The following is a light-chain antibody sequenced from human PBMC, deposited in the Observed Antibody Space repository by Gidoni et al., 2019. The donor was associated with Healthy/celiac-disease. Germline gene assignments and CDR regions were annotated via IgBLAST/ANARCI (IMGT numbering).Light chain of an antibody. Sequence: DIQMIQSPSSLWASVADRVTITCRASQSSSSYFTWYQQKPGKAPKLLVYAASSLQSGVPSRFSGSRSWTDFTLTLNRLQPEVFSSYYCQQCYRTLFGPGTKVDIK. CDR1: QSSSSY. V-gene: IGKV1-39*01. J-gene: IGKJ3*01. CDR2: AAS. CDR3: QQCYRTL.